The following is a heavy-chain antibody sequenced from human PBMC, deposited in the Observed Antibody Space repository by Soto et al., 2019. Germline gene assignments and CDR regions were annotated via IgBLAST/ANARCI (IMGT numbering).Heavy chain of an antibody. Sequence: QVQLVQSGAEVKKPGSSVKISCKASGCTFSSYAISRVWQAPGQGLEWMGEIIPIFGTANYAQKFQGRVTSTADESTSTAYMELSSLRSEDTAVYYCARDRGPSSGYYPYWFDPWGQGTLVTVSS. V-gene: IGHV1-69*12. D-gene: IGHD3-22*01. CDR3: ARDRGPSSGYYPYWFDP. CDR2: IIPIFGTA. J-gene: IGHJ5*02. CDR1: GCTFSSYA.